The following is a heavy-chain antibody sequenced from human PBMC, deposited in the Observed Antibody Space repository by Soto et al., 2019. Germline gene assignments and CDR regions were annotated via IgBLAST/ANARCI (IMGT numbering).Heavy chain of an antibody. V-gene: IGHV1-69*01. CDR1: GGTFSSYA. CDR2: IIPIFGTA. J-gene: IGHJ6*02. D-gene: IGHD6-19*01. CDR3: ARGSKQWLVLGYYYYGMDV. Sequence: QVQLVQSGAEVKKPGSSVKVSCKASGGTFSSYAISWVRQAPGQGLEWMGGIIPIFGTANYAQKFHGRVTITADESTSTAYMELSSLRSEDTAVYYCARGSKQWLVLGYYYYGMDVWGQGTTVTVSS.